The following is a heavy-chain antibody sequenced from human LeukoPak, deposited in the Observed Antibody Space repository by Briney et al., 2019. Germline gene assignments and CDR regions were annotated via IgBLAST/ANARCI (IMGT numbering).Heavy chain of an antibody. CDR3: ARVVPPYGSGSRYYYMDV. J-gene: IGHJ6*03. V-gene: IGHV3-7*01. CDR2: IKQDRSEK. CDR1: GFTVSSNY. D-gene: IGHD3-10*01. Sequence: GGSLRLSCAASGFTVSSNYMSWVRQAPGKGLEWVANIKQDRSEKYYVDSVKGRFTISRDNAKNSLYLQMNSLRAEDTAVYYCARVVPPYGSGSRYYYMDVWGKGTTVTVSS.